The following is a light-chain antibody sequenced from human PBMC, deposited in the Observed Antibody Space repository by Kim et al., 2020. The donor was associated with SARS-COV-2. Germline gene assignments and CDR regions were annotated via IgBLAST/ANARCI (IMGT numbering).Light chain of an antibody. CDR1: QSIGTW. J-gene: IGKJ1*01. CDR3: QQYKTYSM. Sequence: GDRVAITWRASQSIGTWLAWYQQKPGKAPKLLVFDASTLESGVPSRFSGSGSGTEFTLTISSLQPDDFATYYCQQYKTYSMFGQGTKVDIK. CDR2: DAS. V-gene: IGKV1-5*01.